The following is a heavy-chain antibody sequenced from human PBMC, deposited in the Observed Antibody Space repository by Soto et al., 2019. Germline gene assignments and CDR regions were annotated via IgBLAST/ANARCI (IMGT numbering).Heavy chain of an antibody. CDR3: ARAGSGSAFDY. CDR1: GGTFSSYT. V-gene: IGHV1-69*02. CDR2: IIPILGIA. D-gene: IGHD3-10*01. J-gene: IGHJ4*02. Sequence: SVKVSCKASGGTFSSYTISWVRQAPGQGLEWMGRIIPILGIANYAQKFQGRVTITADKSTSTAYMELSSLRSEDTAVYYCARAGSGSAFDYWGQGTLVTVSS.